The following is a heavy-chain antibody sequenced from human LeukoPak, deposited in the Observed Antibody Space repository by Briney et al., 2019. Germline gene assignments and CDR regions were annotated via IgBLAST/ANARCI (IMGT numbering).Heavy chain of an antibody. D-gene: IGHD6-13*01. J-gene: IGHJ4*02. CDR1: GYTLTELS. CDR3: ASSSWYVGGYFDY. Sequence: ASVKVSCKVSGYTLTELSMHWVRQAPGQGLEWMGWINPNSGGTNYAQKFQGRVTMTRDTSISTAYMELSRLRSDDTAVYYCASSSWYVGGYFDYWGQGTLVTVSS. V-gene: IGHV1-2*02. CDR2: INPNSGGT.